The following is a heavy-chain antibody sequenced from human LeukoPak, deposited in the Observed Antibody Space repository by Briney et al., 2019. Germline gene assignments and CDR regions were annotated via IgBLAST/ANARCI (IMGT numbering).Heavy chain of an antibody. CDR2: IAHDGSNK. D-gene: IGHD6-13*01. CDR1: GFTFSNYV. V-gene: IGHV3-30*03. J-gene: IGHJ4*02. CDR3: ARAPGYRGFLDY. Sequence: PGGSLRLSCAASGFTFSNYVMQWVRQAPGKGLEWVALIAHDGSNKYYADSVKGRFTISRDNAKNSLYLQMNSLRAEDTAVYYCARAPGYRGFLDYWGQGTLVTVSS.